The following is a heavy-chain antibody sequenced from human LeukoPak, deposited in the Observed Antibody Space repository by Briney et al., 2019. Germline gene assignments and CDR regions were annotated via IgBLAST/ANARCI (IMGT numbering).Heavy chain of an antibody. J-gene: IGHJ5*02. V-gene: IGHV3-7*01. CDR3: ASEEGFDP. CDR2: IKQDGSEK. Sequence: HPGGSLRLSCAASGFTFSSYWISWVRQAPGKGLEWVANIKQDGSEKYYVDSVKGRFTISRDNAKNSLYLQMNSLRAEDTAVYYCASEEGFDPWGQGTLVTVSS. CDR1: GFTFSSYW.